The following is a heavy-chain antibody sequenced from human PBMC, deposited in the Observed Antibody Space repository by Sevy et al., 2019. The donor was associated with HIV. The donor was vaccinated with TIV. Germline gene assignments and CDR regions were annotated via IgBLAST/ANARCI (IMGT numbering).Heavy chain of an antibody. J-gene: IGHJ6*01. Sequence: GGSLRLSCAASGFSFRSYWMSWVRQAPGKGLEWVANIRQDGSEKYDVHFVKGRFTISRDNAENSLYLQMNGLRAEDTAVYYCAREGSYGDHDYQYYYGMDVWGQGTTVTVSS. CDR2: IRQDGSEK. D-gene: IGHD4-17*01. CDR1: GFSFRSYW. CDR3: AREGSYGDHDYQYYYGMDV. V-gene: IGHV3-7*01.